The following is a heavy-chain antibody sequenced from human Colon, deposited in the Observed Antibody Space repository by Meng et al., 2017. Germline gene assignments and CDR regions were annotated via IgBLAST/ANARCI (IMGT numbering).Heavy chain of an antibody. J-gene: IGHJ4*02. CDR2: INQEGSEK. Sequence: VVSGGGMAQTGGALRLSCAVSGLTFTDSYMTWVRQAPGKGLEWVASINQEGSEKYYVDSVKGRFTISRDNAKNSLYLQMNSLRDEDTAVYYCARDLDYWGPGTLVTVSS. CDR1: GLTFTDSY. V-gene: IGHV3-7*01. CDR3: ARDLDY.